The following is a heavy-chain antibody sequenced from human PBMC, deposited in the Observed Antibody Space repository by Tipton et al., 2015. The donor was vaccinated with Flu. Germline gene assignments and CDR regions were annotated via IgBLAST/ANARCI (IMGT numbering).Heavy chain of an antibody. CDR1: GGSISSYY. D-gene: IGHD3-10*01. J-gene: IGHJ4*02. V-gene: IGHV4-59*01. CDR3: ARGSGSGTDVTFYF. CDR2: IYYSGST. Sequence: LRLSCTVSGGSISSYYWSWIRQPPGKGLEWIGYIYYSGSTNYNPSLKSRVTISLDTSKNQFSLRVNSVTAADTAVYYCARGSGSGTDVTFYFWGQGTLVTVSS.